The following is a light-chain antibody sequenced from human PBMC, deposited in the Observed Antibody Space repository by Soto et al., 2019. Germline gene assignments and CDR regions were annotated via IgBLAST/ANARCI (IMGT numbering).Light chain of an antibody. CDR3: QQYNSYSWT. Sequence: DIVMTQSPDSLAVSLGERATINCKSSQSVFYSSNNKNYVAWYQQKPGKAPKLLIYKASSLESGVPSRFSGSGSGTEFTLTISSLQPDDFATYYCQQYNSYSWTFGQGTKVDI. J-gene: IGKJ1*01. CDR1: QSVFYSSNNKNY. CDR2: KAS. V-gene: IGKV4-1*01.